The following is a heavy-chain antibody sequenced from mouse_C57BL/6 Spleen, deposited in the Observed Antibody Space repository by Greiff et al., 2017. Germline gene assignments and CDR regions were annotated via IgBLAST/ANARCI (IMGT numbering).Heavy chain of an antibody. V-gene: IGHV1-80*01. CDR2: IYPGDGDT. J-gene: IGHJ1*03. D-gene: IGHD1-1*01. Sequence: QVQLQQSGAELVKPGASVKISCKASGYAFSSYWMNWVKQRPGKGLEWLGQIYPGDGDTNYNGKFKGKATLTADKSSSTAYMQLSSLTSEDSAVYFCARSIYYYGSSWYFDVWGTVTTVTVSS. CDR3: ARSIYYYGSSWYFDV. CDR1: GYAFSSYW.